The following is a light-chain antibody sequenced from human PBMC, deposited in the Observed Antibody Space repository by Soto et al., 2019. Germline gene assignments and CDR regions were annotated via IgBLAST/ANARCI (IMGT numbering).Light chain of an antibody. CDR3: QTWGTGPFV. V-gene: IGLV4-69*01. Sequence: PVLTQSPSASASLGASVKLTCTLSSGHSSYAIAWHQQQPEKGPRYLMKLNSDGSHSKGDGIPDRFSGSSSGAERYLTISSLQSEDEADYYCQTWGTGPFVFGTGTKVTVL. CDR1: SGHSSYA. CDR2: LNSDGSH. J-gene: IGLJ1*01.